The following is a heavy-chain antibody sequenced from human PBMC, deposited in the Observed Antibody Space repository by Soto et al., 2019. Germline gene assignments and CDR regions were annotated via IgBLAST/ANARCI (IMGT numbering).Heavy chain of an antibody. V-gene: IGHV3-7*01. CDR2: IKQDGSEK. Sequence: GGSLRLSCAASGFTFSSYWMSWVRQAPGKGLEWVANIKQDGSEKYYVDSVKGRFTISRDNAKNSLYLQMNSLRAEDTAVYYCAREVWSGYYFYYAMDVWGQGTTVTVSS. J-gene: IGHJ6*02. CDR1: GFTFSSYW. D-gene: IGHD3-3*01. CDR3: AREVWSGYYFYYAMDV.